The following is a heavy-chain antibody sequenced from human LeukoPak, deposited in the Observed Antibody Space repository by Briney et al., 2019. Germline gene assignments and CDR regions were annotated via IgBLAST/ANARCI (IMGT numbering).Heavy chain of an antibody. CDR3: ASRPPPHRGPFDY. CDR2: ISGGGDSV. Sequence: PGGSLRLSCAASGFTFNNYEMNWVRQAPGKGLEWVSFISGGGDSVYYADSVKGRFTVSRDNAKNSLYLQMNSLRAEDTAVYYCASRPPPHRGPFDYWGRGTLVTVS. CDR1: GFTFNNYE. V-gene: IGHV3-48*03. J-gene: IGHJ4*02.